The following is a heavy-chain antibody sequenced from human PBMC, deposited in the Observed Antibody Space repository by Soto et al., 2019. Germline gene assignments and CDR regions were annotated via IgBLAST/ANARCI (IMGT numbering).Heavy chain of an antibody. J-gene: IGHJ4*02. D-gene: IGHD6-25*01. CDR2: IWYGGSKK. V-gene: IGHV3-33*01. Sequence: ALRLSCAGSGFTFSGFGMHRVRKARGKGLEWVEDIWYGGSKKYYLDSVRGRFTISRDNAKNTVYLQMNRPPIEDTAVYYCAREDVRRLDSWGQGTLVPVSA. CDR1: GFTFSGFG. CDR3: AREDVRRLDS.